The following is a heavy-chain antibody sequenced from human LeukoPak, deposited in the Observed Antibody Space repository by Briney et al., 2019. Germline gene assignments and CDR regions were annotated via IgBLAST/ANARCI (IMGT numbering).Heavy chain of an antibody. V-gene: IGHV3-23*01. Sequence: GGSLRLSCAASVFTFVNYSMGWVRQAPGKGLEWVSLISASGSDTDYADSVRGRFTISRDNSKNTLYLQMNSLRADDTAVYYCARVSGYSSTWYWFDPWGQGTLVTVSS. CDR1: VFTFVNYS. D-gene: IGHD6-13*01. CDR2: ISASGSDT. CDR3: ARVSGYSSTWYWFDP. J-gene: IGHJ5*02.